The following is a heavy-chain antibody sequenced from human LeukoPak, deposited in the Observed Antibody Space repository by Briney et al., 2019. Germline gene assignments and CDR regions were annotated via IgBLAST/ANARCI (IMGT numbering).Heavy chain of an antibody. J-gene: IGHJ4*02. CDR3: AKDPPVGYYYCSGSFFDY. CDR2: ISGSTGST. D-gene: IGHD3-10*01. Sequence: GGSLRLSCAAAGFTFSTYTMNWLRQAPGKGLEWVSIISGSTGSTYYADSGKGPFTTSKDNSKTTVHLQMNSMRGDDTAVYYCAKDPPVGYYYCSGSFFDYWGQGTLVSVSS. CDR1: GFTFSTYT. V-gene: IGHV3-23*01.